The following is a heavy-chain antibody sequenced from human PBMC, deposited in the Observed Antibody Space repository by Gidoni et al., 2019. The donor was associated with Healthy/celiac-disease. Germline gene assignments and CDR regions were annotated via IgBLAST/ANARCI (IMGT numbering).Heavy chain of an antibody. CDR3: AKDMVKACGDYDFWSGYRCTGSFDY. V-gene: IGHV3-30*18. Sequence: QVQLVESGGGVVQPGRSLRISWAASVLTFSSYGMHWVRQAPGKGLEWVAVISYDGSNKYYADSVKGRFTISRDNSKNTLYLQMNSLRAEDTAVYYCAKDMVKACGDYDFWSGYRCTGSFDYWGQGTLVTVSS. CDR2: ISYDGSNK. J-gene: IGHJ4*02. CDR1: VLTFSSYG. D-gene: IGHD3-3*01.